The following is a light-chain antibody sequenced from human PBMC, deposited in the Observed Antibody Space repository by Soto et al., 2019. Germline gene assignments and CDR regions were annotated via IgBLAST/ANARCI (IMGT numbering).Light chain of an antibody. CDR3: QSYDSNDHVV. CDR2: EDS. Sequence: FMLTQPHSVSESPGKTVTISCTRSSGSIAGYYVQWYQQRPDSAPTTVIYEDSQRPSGVPDRFSGSIDSPSNSAPLTISTLKPEDEADYFCQSYDSNDHVVFGGGTKLTVL. J-gene: IGLJ2*01. CDR1: SGSIAGYY. V-gene: IGLV6-57*04.